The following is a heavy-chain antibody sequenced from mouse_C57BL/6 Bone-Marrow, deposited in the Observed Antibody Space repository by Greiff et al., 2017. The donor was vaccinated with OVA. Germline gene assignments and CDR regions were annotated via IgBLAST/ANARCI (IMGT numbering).Heavy chain of an antibody. CDR2: INPSTGGT. D-gene: IGHD1-1*01. J-gene: IGHJ2*01. V-gene: IGHV1-42*01. CDR3: ARNYGSRGDFDY. Sequence: EVQLVESGPELVKPGASVKISCKASGYSFTGYYMNWVKQSPEKSLEWIGEINPSTGGTTYNQKFKAKATLTVDKSSSTAYMQLKSLTSEDSAVYYCARNYGSRGDFDYWGQGTTLTVSS. CDR1: GYSFTGYY.